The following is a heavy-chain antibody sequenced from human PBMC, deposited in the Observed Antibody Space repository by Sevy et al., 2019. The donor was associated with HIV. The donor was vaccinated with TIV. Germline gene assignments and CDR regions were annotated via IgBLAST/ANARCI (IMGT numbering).Heavy chain of an antibody. V-gene: IGHV3-30*04. J-gene: IGHJ4*02. CDR3: ARDGGGDYYDY. CDR1: GFSFSRYA. Sequence: GGSLRLSCTASGFSFSRYAMHWIRQAPGKGLESVAVISYAKVNTYHSDSVKGRFTISRNNSKNTLYLQMNSLRPEDTAVYYCARDGGGDYYDYWGQGTLVTVSS. CDR2: ISYAKVNT. D-gene: IGHD3-16*01.